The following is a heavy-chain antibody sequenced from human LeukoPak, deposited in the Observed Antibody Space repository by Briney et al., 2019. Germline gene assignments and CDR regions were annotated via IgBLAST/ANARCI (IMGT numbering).Heavy chain of an antibody. CDR1: GFTFSSYA. V-gene: IGHV3-23*01. CDR2: ISGSGGST. CDR3: ALHYYDSSGYPYYFDY. J-gene: IGHJ4*02. Sequence: GGSLRLSCAASGFTFSSYAMSWVLQAPGKGLEWVSAISGSGGSTYYADSVKGRFTISRDNSKNTLYLQMNSLRAEDTAVYYCALHYYDSSGYPYYFDYWGQGTLVTVSS. D-gene: IGHD3-22*01.